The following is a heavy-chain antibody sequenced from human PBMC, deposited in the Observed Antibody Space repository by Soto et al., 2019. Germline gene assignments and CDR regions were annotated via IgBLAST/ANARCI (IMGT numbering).Heavy chain of an antibody. CDR1: GGSISTPNYY. CDR2: IYSSGIT. D-gene: IGHD3-16*02. CDR3: ARRYTGSYYDY. V-gene: IGHV4-39*01. J-gene: IGHJ4*02. Sequence: QLQLQESGPGLVKPSETLSLTCTVSGGSISTPNYYWGLIRQPPGKGLEWIGSIYSSGITYYNPSLKGRVTISVDTSRTQVSLRLTSVTAADTAVYYCARRYTGSYYDYWGQGTLVTVSS.